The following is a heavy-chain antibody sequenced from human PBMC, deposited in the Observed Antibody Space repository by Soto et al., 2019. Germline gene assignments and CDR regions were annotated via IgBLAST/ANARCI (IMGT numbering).Heavy chain of an antibody. D-gene: IGHD3-22*01. Sequence: GGSLRLSCAASGFTFSSYAMHWVRQAPGKGLEWVAVISYDGSNKYYADSVKGRFTISRDNSKNTLYLQMNSLRAEDTAVYYCARLKYFHSSDYLVHWGQGTRVTVSS. CDR3: ARLKYFHSSDYLVH. CDR2: ISYDGSNK. CDR1: GFTFSSYA. J-gene: IGHJ4*02. V-gene: IGHV3-30-3*01.